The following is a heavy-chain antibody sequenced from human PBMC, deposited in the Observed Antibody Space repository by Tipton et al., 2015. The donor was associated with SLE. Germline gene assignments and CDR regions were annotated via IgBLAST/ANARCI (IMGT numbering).Heavy chain of an antibody. CDR3: PIYYHDSTGLHWFDP. J-gene: IGHJ5*02. D-gene: IGHD3-22*01. CDR1: GGSISSSGYY. V-gene: IGHV4-31*03. Sequence: TLSLTCTVSGGSISSSGYYWSWIRQHPGKGLEWIGYTYYSGSPYYNPSLKSRVTISLDTSKNQFSLRLSSVTAADTAVYYCPIYYHDSTGLHWFDPWGQGTLVTVSS. CDR2: TYYSGSP.